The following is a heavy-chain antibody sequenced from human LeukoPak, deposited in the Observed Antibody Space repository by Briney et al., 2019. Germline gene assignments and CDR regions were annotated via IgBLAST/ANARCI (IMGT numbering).Heavy chain of an antibody. CDR3: ARVPYDSSGYYYEDAFDI. J-gene: IGHJ3*02. CDR1: GFTFSSYS. Sequence: PGWSLRLSCAASGFTFSSYSMNWVRQAPGKGLEWVSSISSSSSYIYYADSVKGRFTISRDNAKNSLYLQMNSLRAEDTAVYYCARVPYDSSGYYYEDAFDIWGQGTMVTVSS. D-gene: IGHD3-22*01. V-gene: IGHV3-21*01. CDR2: ISSSSSYI.